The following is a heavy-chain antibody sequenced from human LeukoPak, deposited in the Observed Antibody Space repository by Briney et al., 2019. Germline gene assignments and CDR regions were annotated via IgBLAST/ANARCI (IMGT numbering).Heavy chain of an antibody. J-gene: IGHJ4*02. V-gene: IGHV4-4*07. Sequence: PSETLSLTCTVSGASISNYYWTWVRQPAGKGLEWIGRMYVTGSTNYNPSLESRVTMSVDTSKNQFSLKLSSVTAADTAVYYCARDTLVRAADYWGQGTLVTVSS. CDR3: ARDTLVRAADY. CDR1: GASISNYY. CDR2: MYVTGST. D-gene: IGHD6-6*01.